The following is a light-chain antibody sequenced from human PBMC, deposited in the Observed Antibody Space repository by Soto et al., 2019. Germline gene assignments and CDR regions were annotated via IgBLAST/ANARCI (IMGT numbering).Light chain of an antibody. Sequence: DVVVTQSPLSLPFTRGQPASISCIASHILVYSDGNTYLNWFQQRPGQSPRRLIYKVSIRDSGVPDRFSGSGSGTDFTLKISRVEAEDVGIYYCMQGTHWPPAFGQGTKVDIK. CDR2: KVS. J-gene: IGKJ1*01. V-gene: IGKV2-30*01. CDR1: HILVYSDGNTY. CDR3: MQGTHWPPA.